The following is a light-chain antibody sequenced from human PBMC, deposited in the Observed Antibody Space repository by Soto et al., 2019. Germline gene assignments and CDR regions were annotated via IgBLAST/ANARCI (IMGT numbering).Light chain of an antibody. CDR1: NSNIGKNY. CDR2: DNN. V-gene: IGLV1-51*01. J-gene: IGLJ3*02. Sequence: QSALTQPPSVSAAPGQEVTISCSGSNSNIGKNYVSWYQQIPGTAPKLLIYDNNKRPSGIPDRFSASKSGASATLGITGLQTGDEADYYCGTWDTSLSAGVFGGGTKLTVL. CDR3: GTWDTSLSAGV.